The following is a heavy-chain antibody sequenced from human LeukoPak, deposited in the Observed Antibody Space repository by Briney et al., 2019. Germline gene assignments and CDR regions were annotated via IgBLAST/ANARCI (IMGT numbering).Heavy chain of an antibody. CDR1: GFTLSTYA. CDR2: ISGRGSST. CDR3: ARDPDTHSGWSLPYYFDY. Sequence: GGSLRLSCAASGFTLSTYAMTWVRQVPGKGLEWVSVISGRGSSTYYTDSVKGRFTISRDNSKNTLYLQMNSLRAEDTAVYYCARDPDTHSGWSLPYYFDYWGQGTLVTVSA. V-gene: IGHV3-23*01. D-gene: IGHD6-19*01. J-gene: IGHJ4*02.